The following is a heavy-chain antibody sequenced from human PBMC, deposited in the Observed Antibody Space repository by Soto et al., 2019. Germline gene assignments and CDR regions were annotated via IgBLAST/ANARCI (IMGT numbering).Heavy chain of an antibody. CDR2: TSYDGNNK. J-gene: IGHJ4*02. CDR1: GLTFSNYA. D-gene: IGHD5-12*01. V-gene: IGHV3-30-3*01. Sequence: QVQLVESGGGVVQPGRSLRLSCAASGLTFSNYAMSWVRQAPGKGLEWVAATSYDGNNKYYADSVKGRFTVFRDSSKNTRDSEMNSLRAEETAIYYGTGVRLGGYDGSDFDFWGQGTQVTVSS. CDR3: TGVRLGGYDGSDFDF.